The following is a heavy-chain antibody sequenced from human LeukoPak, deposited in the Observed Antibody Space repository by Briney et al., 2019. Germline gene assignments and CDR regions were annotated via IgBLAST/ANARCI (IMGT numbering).Heavy chain of an antibody. CDR3: ARVLRYSSSWTTFDY. V-gene: IGHV3-74*01. CDR1: GFTFSSYW. CDR2: INSDGSST. D-gene: IGHD6-13*01. Sequence: GGSLRLSRAASGFTFSSYWMHWVRQAPGKGLVWVSRINSDGSSTSYADSVKGRFTISRDNAKNTLYLQMNSLRAEDTAVYYCARVLRYSSSWTTFDYWGQGTLVTVSS. J-gene: IGHJ4*02.